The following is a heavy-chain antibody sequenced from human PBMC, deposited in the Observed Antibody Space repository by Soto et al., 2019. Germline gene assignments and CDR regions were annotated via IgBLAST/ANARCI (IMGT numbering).Heavy chain of an antibody. D-gene: IGHD3-10*01. CDR1: GFTFSSYW. J-gene: IGHJ4*02. CDR3: ARAPYGSESSYYFDD. Sequence: EVQLVESGGGLVQPGGSLRLSCAASGFTFSSYWMSWVRQAPGKGLEWVAHINQDGSEKYYVDSVKGRFTISRDNAKKSLYLQMNSLRAEDTAVYYCARAPYGSESSYYFDDWGQGTLVTVSS. V-gene: IGHV3-7*03. CDR2: INQDGSEK.